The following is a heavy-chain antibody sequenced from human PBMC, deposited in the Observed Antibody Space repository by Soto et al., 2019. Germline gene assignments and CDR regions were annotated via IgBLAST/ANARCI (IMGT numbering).Heavy chain of an antibody. V-gene: IGHV3-23*01. CDR3: AKRTVGSSYDC. CDR1: GFTFSSYA. Sequence: EVQLLESGGGLVQPGGSLRLSCAASGFTFSSYAMSWVRQAPGKGLEWVSVISGSGDSTYYADSVKGRFTISRDNSKNPLYLQMNSLRAEDTAVYYCAKRTVGSSYDCWGQGTLVTVSS. J-gene: IGHJ4*02. D-gene: IGHD6-13*01. CDR2: ISGSGDST.